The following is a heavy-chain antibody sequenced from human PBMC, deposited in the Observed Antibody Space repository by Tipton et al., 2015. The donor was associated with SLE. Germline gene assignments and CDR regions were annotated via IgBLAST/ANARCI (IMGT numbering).Heavy chain of an antibody. D-gene: IGHD3-3*01. CDR1: GFTFSSYG. V-gene: IGHV3-30*02. CDR2: IRYDGSNK. J-gene: IGHJ6*02. CDR3: AKDGGAIFGVVIPLGMDV. Sequence: GSLRLSCAASGFTFSSYGMHWVRQAPGKGLEWVAFIRYDGSNKYYADSVKGRFTISRDNSKNTLYLQMNSLRAEDTAVYYCAKDGGAIFGVVIPLGMDVWGQATTVTVSS.